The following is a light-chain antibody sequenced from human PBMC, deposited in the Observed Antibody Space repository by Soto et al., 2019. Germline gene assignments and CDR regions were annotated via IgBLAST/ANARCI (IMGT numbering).Light chain of an antibody. CDR3: QQYDIWPPYT. J-gene: IGKJ2*01. Sequence: EVVLTQSPATLSVSAGGTVTLSCRASQNIRSSLAWYQQRPGQAPRLLIYDASTRATGIPPRFSGGGSGTEFTVTISSLQSEDFAIYYCQQYDIWPPYTFGQGTKVDIK. V-gene: IGKV3-15*01. CDR1: QNIRSS. CDR2: DAS.